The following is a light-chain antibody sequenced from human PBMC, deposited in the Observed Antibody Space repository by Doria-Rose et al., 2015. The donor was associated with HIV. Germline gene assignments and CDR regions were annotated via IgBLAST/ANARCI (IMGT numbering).Light chain of an antibody. CDR1: QSFSSTY. CDR2: DGS. Sequence: TQSPGTLSLSPGERATLSCRASQSFSSTYLAWYQQKPNQAPSLLIYDGSTRATGIPDRFSASGSGTDFTLTINRLEPEDFALYYCHQYGTSWTFGQRTKVEI. V-gene: IGKV3-20*01. J-gene: IGKJ1*01. CDR3: HQYGTSWT.